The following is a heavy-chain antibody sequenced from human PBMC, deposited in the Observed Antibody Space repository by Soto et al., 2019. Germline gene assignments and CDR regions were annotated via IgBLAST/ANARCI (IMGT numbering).Heavy chain of an antibody. CDR2: ISSSSSYI. V-gene: IGHV3-21*01. CDR3: AKAKIAARLPKYYYYYYGMDV. Sequence: GGSLRLSCAASGFTFSSYSMNWVRQAPGKGLEWVSSISSSSSYIYYADSVKGRFTISRDNAKNTLYLQMNSLRAEDTAVYYCAKAKIAARLPKYYYYYYGMDVWGQGTTVTVSS. J-gene: IGHJ6*02. CDR1: GFTFSSYS. D-gene: IGHD6-6*01.